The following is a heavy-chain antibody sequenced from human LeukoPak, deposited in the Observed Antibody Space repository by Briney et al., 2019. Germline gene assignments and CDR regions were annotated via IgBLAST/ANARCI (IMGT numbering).Heavy chain of an antibody. Sequence: GGSVRLSCAASGFTFSSYWMHWVRQAPGKGLVWVSRINSDGGSTTYADSVKGPFTISRDNATNTLFLQMNSLRAEDTALYYCARDPRVRQQLAYFYYYMDVWGKGTTVTVSS. V-gene: IGHV3-74*01. CDR1: GFTFSSYW. CDR3: ARDPRVRQQLAYFYYYMDV. CDR2: INSDGGST. J-gene: IGHJ6*03. D-gene: IGHD6-13*01.